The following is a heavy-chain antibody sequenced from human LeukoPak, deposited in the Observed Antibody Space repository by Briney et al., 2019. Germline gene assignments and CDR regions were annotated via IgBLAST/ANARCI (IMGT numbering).Heavy chain of an antibody. CDR1: GFTFGDYA. CDR2: IRSKAYGGTI. Sequence: GGSLRLSCTASGFTFGDYAMSWVRQAPGKGLEWVCFIRSKAYGGTIEYAASVKVRFTISRDDSKSIAYLQMNSLKTEDTVVHYCTRVGATYFFYYYYYMDVWGKGTTVTVS. D-gene: IGHD1-26*01. J-gene: IGHJ6*03. CDR3: TRVGATYFFYYYYYMDV. V-gene: IGHV3-49*04.